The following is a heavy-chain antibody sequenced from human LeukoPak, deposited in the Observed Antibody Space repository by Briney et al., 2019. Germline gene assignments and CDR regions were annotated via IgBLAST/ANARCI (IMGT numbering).Heavy chain of an antibody. D-gene: IGHD2-8*01. CDR1: GISMSAYQ. CDR2: INTKGET. V-gene: IGHV4-4*09. Sequence: PSETLSLTCTVSGISMSAYQWSWVRQSPEKGLEWIGCINTKGETSYNPSLKSRVTTSVDTSKSQFSLRLTSVTAADTAVYYCATSNDAKIAPFDHWGQGAPVTVSS. CDR3: ATSNDAKIAPFDH. J-gene: IGHJ4*02.